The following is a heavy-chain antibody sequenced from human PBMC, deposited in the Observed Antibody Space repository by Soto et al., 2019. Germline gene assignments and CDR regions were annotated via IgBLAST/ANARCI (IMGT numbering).Heavy chain of an antibody. Sequence: PGGSLRLSCAASGFTFSSYVMHWVRQAPGKGLEWVAVIWYDGINKYYADCVKGRFTISRDNSKNTLYLQVNSLRAEDTAVYYCARDFLVRVVIITSVFYSWAQGTLVTVNS. CDR1: GFTFSSYV. CDR3: ARDFLVRVVIITSVFYS. CDR2: IWYDGINK. V-gene: IGHV3-33*01. D-gene: IGHD3-10*01. J-gene: IGHJ4*02.